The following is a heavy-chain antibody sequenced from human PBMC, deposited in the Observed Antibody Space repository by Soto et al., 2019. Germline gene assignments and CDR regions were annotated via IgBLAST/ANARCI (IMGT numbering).Heavy chain of an antibody. J-gene: IGHJ6*02. V-gene: IGHV1-69*02. CDR3: VSEDRDRETGLVPAAIDGMDV. CDR2: IIPIFGIA. Sequence: QVQLVQSGAEVKKPGSSVKVSCKASGGTFSRYSITWVRQAPGHGLEWIGRIIPIFGIASYAQKFQGRVTITADESTSTADMERSSLRSDDTAVDYCVSEDRDRETGLVPAAIDGMDVWGQGTTVTVSS. CDR1: GGTFSRYS. D-gene: IGHD2-2*01.